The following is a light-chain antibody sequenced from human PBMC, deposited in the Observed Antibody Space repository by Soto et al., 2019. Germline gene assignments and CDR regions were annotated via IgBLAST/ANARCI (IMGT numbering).Light chain of an antibody. V-gene: IGLV2-14*01. CDR3: SSYTSSSTLVV. CDR1: SSDVGGYNY. CDR2: DVS. J-gene: IGLJ2*01. Sequence: QSVLTQPASVSGSPGQSITISCTGTSSDVGGYNYVSWYQQHPGQAPKLMIYDVSNRPSGVSNRFSGSKSGNTASLTISGLQAEDEAEYYCSSYTSSSTLVVFGGGAKLTVL.